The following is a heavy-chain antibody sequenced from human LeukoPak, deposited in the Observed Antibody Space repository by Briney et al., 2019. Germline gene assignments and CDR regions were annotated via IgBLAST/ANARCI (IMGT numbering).Heavy chain of an antibody. CDR3: AKDVTHRSVDAFDI. CDR2: IRSKANSYAT. D-gene: IGHD1-26*01. V-gene: IGHV3-73*01. CDR1: GFTFSGSA. Sequence: GGSLRLSCAASGFTFSGSAMHWVRQASGKGVEWVGRIRSKANSYATAYAASVKGRLIISTDDSKNTAYLQMNSLKTEDTAVYYCAKDVTHRSVDAFDIWGQGTMVTVSS. J-gene: IGHJ3*02.